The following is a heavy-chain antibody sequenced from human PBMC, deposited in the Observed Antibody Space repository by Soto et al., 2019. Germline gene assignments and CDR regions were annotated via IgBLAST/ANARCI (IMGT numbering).Heavy chain of an antibody. J-gene: IGHJ5*02. D-gene: IGHD3-10*01. CDR1: GGSISSYY. V-gene: IGHV4-59*01. Sequence: TSETLSLTCTVSGGSISSYYWSWIRQPPGKGLEWIGYIYYSGSTNYNPSLKSRVTISVDTSKNQFSLKLSSVTAADTAVYYCAREGSMVNWFDPWGQGTLVTVSS. CDR3: AREGSMVNWFDP. CDR2: IYYSGST.